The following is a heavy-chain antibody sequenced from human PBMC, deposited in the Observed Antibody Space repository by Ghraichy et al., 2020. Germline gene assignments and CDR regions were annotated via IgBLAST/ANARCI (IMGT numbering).Heavy chain of an antibody. CDR3: ASVSPTTYYFYYGMDV. J-gene: IGHJ6*02. CDR2: INHSGST. CDR1: GMSFSVYY. V-gene: IGHV4-34*01. Sequence: SETLSLTCDVYGMSFSVYYWTWFRQPPGKGLEWDGEINHSGSTKYNPSLKSRVTISVDTSKNQFSLKLSSVTAADTAVYFCASVSPTTYYFYYGMDVWGQGTTVTVSS. D-gene: IGHD1-1*01.